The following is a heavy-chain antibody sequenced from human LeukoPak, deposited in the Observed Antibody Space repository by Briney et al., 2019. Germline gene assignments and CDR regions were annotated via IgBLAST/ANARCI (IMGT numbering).Heavy chain of an antibody. J-gene: IGHJ4*02. CDR3: ARDGGRVVVVAAFDY. CDR2: ISSSSSTI. D-gene: IGHD2-15*01. CDR1: GFTFSSYS. V-gene: IGHV3-48*01. Sequence: PGGSLRLSCAASGFTFSSYSMNWVRQAPGKGLEWVSYISSSSSTIYYADSVKGRFTISRDNAKNSLYLQMNSLRAEDTVVYYCARDGGRVVVVAAFDYWGQGTLVTVSS.